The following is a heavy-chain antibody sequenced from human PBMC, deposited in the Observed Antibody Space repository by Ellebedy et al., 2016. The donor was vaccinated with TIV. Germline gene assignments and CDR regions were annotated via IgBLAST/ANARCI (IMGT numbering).Heavy chain of an antibody. V-gene: IGHV3-48*02. J-gene: IGHJ6*02. Sequence: GGSLRLXXAASGFTFSSYSMNWVRQAPGKGLEWVSYISSSSSTIYYADSVKGRFTISRDNAKNSLYLQMNSLRDEDTAVYYCARANYYGSGSYYNLAGALGYYYGMDVWGQGTTVTVSS. CDR1: GFTFSSYS. D-gene: IGHD3-10*01. CDR3: ARANYYGSGSYYNLAGALGYYYGMDV. CDR2: ISSSSSTI.